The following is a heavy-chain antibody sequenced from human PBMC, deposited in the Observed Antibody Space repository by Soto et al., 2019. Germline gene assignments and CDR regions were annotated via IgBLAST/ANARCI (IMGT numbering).Heavy chain of an antibody. D-gene: IGHD2-2*01. Sequence: QVQLVQSGAEVRKPGSSVNVSCKASGGTFNKYAISWVRQAPGQGPEWMGGILPIYSTRNYANYAHKFQGRVTITVDTSTSTAYMELSGLKSDDTAIYYCARGVVVVTNYYFDQWGQGTLVTVSS. CDR2: ILPIYSTRNYA. CDR1: GGTFNKYA. CDR3: ARGVVVVTNYYFDQ. V-gene: IGHV1-69*06. J-gene: IGHJ4*02.